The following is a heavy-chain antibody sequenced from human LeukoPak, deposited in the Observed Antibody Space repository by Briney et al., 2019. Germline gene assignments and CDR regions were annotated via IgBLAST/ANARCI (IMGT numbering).Heavy chain of an antibody. CDR2: INWNGGST. Sequence: GGSLRLSCAASGFTFDDYGMSWVRQAPGKGLEWVSGINWNGGSTGYADSVKGRFTISRDNAKNSLYLQMNSLRAEDTALYYCAREEYYYDSSGYYPNRYFDYWGRGTLIPVSS. J-gene: IGHJ4*02. CDR3: AREEYYYDSSGYYPNRYFDY. D-gene: IGHD3-22*01. V-gene: IGHV3-20*04. CDR1: GFTFDDYG.